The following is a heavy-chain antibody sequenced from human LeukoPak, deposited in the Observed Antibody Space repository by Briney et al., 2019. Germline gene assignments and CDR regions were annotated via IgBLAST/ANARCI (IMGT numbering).Heavy chain of an antibody. CDR3: ARANGDLDY. J-gene: IGHJ4*02. D-gene: IGHD4-17*01. V-gene: IGHV3-48*01. CDR2: ISSGSSTI. CDR1: GFTFSSYS. Sequence: SGGSLRLSCAASGFTFSSYSMNWVRQAPGKGLEWVSYISSGSSTIYYADSVKGRFTISRDNAKNSLYLQMNSLRAEDTAVYYCARANGDLDYWGQGTLVTVSS.